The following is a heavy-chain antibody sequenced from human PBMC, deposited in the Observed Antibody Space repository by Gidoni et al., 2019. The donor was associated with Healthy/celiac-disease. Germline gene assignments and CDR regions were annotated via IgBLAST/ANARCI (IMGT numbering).Heavy chain of an antibody. CDR1: GFTFGDYA. Sequence: EVQLVESGGGLVKPGRSRRLSCTASGFTFGDYAMSWFRQAPGKGLEWVGFIRSKAYGGTTEYSASVKGRFTISRDDSKSIAYLQMNSLKTEDKAVYYCTRGGTYYYDSSGYFYFDYWGQGTLVTVSS. D-gene: IGHD3-22*01. CDR2: IRSKAYGGTT. CDR3: TRGGTYYYDSSGYFYFDY. V-gene: IGHV3-49*05. J-gene: IGHJ4*02.